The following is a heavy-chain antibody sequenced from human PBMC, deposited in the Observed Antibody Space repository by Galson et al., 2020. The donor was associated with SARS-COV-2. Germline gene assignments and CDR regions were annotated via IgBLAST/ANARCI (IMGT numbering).Heavy chain of an antibody. CDR1: GGSVSSRTYY. Sequence: SETLSLTCTVSGGSVSSRTYYWTWIRQHPGRGLEWIGYTYFSGRPNYNPPFTSRVTISEDTSKNQYSLKLRSVTAADTAIYYRASGVVNPYFYYYMDVWGKGTTVTVSS. V-gene: IGHV4-31*03. CDR2: TYFSGRP. J-gene: IGHJ6*03. D-gene: IGHD3-3*01. CDR3: ASGVVNPYFYYYMDV.